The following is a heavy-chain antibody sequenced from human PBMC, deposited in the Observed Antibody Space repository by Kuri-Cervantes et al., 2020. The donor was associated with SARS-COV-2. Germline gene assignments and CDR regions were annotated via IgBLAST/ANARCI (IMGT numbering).Heavy chain of an antibody. CDR1: GFSFSSYG. Sequence: GESLKISCAASGFSFSSYGMSWVRQAPGKGLEWISHISSSSTTIDYADSVEGRFTVSRDNARNSVYLQMDSLRAADTAVYYCARVGGNDFWSDYLDYWGQGILVTVSS. V-gene: IGHV3-48*01. J-gene: IGHJ4*02. D-gene: IGHD3-3*01. CDR2: ISSSSTTI. CDR3: ARVGGNDFWSDYLDY.